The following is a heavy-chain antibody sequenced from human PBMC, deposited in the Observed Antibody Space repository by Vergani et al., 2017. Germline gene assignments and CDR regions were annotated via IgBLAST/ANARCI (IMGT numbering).Heavy chain of an antibody. CDR3: VKEKIDLGSYFFDS. J-gene: IGHJ4*01. D-gene: IGHD2/OR15-2a*01. CDR1: GFTFSNSA. V-gene: IGHV3-23*01. CDR2: ISGPGLST. Sequence: EVHLLESGGGLVQSGGSLRLSCAASGFTFSNSAVSWVRQAPGRGLAWVSSISGPGLSTYYADSVKGRFSISRDNSRNTVLLQMHSLRAEDTAIYYCVKEKIDLGSYFFDSWGHGILVTVSS.